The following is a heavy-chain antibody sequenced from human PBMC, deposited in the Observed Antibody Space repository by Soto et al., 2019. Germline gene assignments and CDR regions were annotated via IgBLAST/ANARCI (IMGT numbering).Heavy chain of an antibody. J-gene: IGHJ1*01. V-gene: IGHV1-69*06. CDR3: GRGSTTPPDYFQP. D-gene: IGHD3-10*01. CDR1: GSTFSTFA. Sequence: SVKVSCKAPGSTFSTFAFHWVRQAPGQGLESMGEIIPLFGKANYAQKFQGRVTFSADRSTTTVCMEVSRLKADGTGVYYCGRGSTTPPDYFQPGGQGTVVTVSS. CDR2: IIPLFGKA.